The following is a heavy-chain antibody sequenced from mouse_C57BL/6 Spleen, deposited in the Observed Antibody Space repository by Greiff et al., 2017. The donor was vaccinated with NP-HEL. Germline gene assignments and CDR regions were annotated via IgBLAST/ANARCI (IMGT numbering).Heavy chain of an antibody. CDR3: ARGRNYYGSSYWYFDV. Sequence: QVQLKESGAELVKPGASVKMSCKASGYTFTTYPIEWMKQNHGKSLEWIGNFHPYNDDTKYNEKFKGKATLTVEKSSSTVYLELSRLTSDDSAVYYCARGRNYYGSSYWYFDVWGTGTTVTVSS. D-gene: IGHD1-1*01. CDR2: FHPYNDDT. CDR1: GYTFTTYP. J-gene: IGHJ1*03. V-gene: IGHV1-47*01.